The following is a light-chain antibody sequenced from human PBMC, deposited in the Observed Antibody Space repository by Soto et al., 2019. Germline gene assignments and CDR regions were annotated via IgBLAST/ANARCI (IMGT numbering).Light chain of an antibody. CDR1: RSLFESGDGNKY. CDR3: MQRLEFLYT. J-gene: IGKJ2*01. V-gene: IGKV2-40*01. CDR2: TIS. Sequence: DIVMTQSPLSLPVTPGEPASISCRSSRSLFESGDGNKYLDWYVQKPGQSPQLLIHTISYRASGVPDRFSGSESGTDLALKISRVEGEDVGVYDCMQRLEFLYTVGQGTNLEIK.